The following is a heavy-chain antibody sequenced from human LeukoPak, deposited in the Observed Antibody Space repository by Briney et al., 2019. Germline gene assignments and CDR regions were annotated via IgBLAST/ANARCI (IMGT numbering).Heavy chain of an antibody. D-gene: IGHD2-2*01. CDR3: ARALGYCSSTSCQSQYFQH. CDR2: IDHSGST. CDR1: GGSFSGYY. Sequence: SETLTLTCAVYGGSFSGYYWCWIRQPPGKGLEWIGEIDHSGSTNYNPSLKSRVTISVDTSKNQFSLKLSSVTAADTAVYYCARALGYCSSTSCQSQYFQHWGQGTLVTVSS. V-gene: IGHV4-34*01. J-gene: IGHJ1*01.